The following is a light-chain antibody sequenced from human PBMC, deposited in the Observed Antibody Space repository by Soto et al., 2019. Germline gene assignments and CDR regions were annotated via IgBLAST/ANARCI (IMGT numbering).Light chain of an antibody. CDR3: GTWDDSLVSYV. V-gene: IGLV2-14*01. Sequence: QSVLTQPASVSGSPGQSITISCTGTSSDVGGYNYVSWYQQHPGKAPKLMIYEVSNRPSGVSNRFSGSKSGNTASLTISGLQAEDEADYYCGTWDDSLVSYVFGTGTKVT. J-gene: IGLJ1*01. CDR2: EVS. CDR1: SSDVGGYNY.